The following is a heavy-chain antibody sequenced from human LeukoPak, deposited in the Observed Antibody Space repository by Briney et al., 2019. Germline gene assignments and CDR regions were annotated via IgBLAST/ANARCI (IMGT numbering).Heavy chain of an antibody. CDR2: IFYTGSS. CDR3: ARDGYNTPGY. J-gene: IGHJ4*02. Sequence: SETLSLTCTVSGGSISGSNYYWGWIRQPPGKGLEWIGSIFYTGSSYYNPSLKSRVTLSVDTSKDQFSLKLSSVTAADTAVYYCARDGYNTPGYWGQGTLVTVSS. V-gene: IGHV4-39*07. CDR1: GGSISGSNYY. D-gene: IGHD5-24*01.